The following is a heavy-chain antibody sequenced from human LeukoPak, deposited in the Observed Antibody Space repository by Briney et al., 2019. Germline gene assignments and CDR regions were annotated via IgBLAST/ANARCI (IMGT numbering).Heavy chain of an antibody. D-gene: IGHD5-24*01. CDR3: ARHDRRDGYNFPHDFDY. Sequence: SETLSLTCTVSGGSISSYYWSWIRQPPGKGLEWIGYIYYSGSTNYNPSLKSRVTISVDTSKNQFSLKLSSVTAADTAVYYCARHDRRDGYNFPHDFDYWGQGTLVTVSS. V-gene: IGHV4-59*01. J-gene: IGHJ4*02. CDR1: GGSISSYY. CDR2: IYYSGST.